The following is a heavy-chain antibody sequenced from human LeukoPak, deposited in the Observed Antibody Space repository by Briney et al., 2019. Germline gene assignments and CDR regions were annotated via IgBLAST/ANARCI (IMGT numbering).Heavy chain of an antibody. J-gene: IGHJ4*02. V-gene: IGHV3-30-3*01. CDR2: ISYDGSNK. CDR3: ARDRATVTSGIDY. D-gene: IGHD4-11*01. Sequence: GGSLRLSCAASGFTFSSYAMHGVRQAPGKGLEWGAVISYDGSNKYYADSVKGRFTISRDNSKNTLYLQMNSLRAEDTAVYYCARDRATVTSGIDYWGQGTLVTVSS. CDR1: GFTFSSYA.